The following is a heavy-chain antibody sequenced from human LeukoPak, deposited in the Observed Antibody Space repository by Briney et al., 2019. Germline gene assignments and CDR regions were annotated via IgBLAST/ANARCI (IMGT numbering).Heavy chain of an antibody. V-gene: IGHV3-30*04. D-gene: IGHD2-21*02. Sequence: GSLRLSCAASGFTFSSYAMHWVRQAPGKGLEWVAVISYDGSNKYYADSVKGRFTISRDNSKNTLYLQMNSLRAEDTAVYYCAKFFVVVTATDAFDIWGQGTMVTVSS. CDR3: AKFFVVVTATDAFDI. J-gene: IGHJ3*02. CDR1: GFTFSSYA. CDR2: ISYDGSNK.